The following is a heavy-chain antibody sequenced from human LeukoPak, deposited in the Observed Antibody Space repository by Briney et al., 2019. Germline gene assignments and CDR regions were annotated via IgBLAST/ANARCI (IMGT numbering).Heavy chain of an antibody. CDR2: IYTSGST. D-gene: IGHD4-23*01. J-gene: IGHJ3*02. CDR3: ARGARSYGGNSGYAFDI. Sequence: SQTLSLTCTVSGGSISSGSYYWSWLRQPAGKGLEWIGRIYTSGSTNYNPSLKSRVTISVDTSKNQFSLKLSSVTAADTAVYYCARGARSYGGNSGYAFDIWGQGTMVTVSS. V-gene: IGHV4-61*02. CDR1: GGSISSGSYY.